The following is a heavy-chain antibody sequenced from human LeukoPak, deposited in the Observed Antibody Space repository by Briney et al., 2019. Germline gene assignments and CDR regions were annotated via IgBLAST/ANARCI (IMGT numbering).Heavy chain of an antibody. J-gene: IGHJ4*02. V-gene: IGHV3-30-3*01. CDR1: GFTFSSYA. Sequence: PGGSLRLSCAASGFTFSSYAMHWVRQAPGKGLEWVAVISYDGSNKYYADSVKGRFTISRDNSKNTLYLQMNSLRAGDTAVYYCASGRNAFTTVTTAPFDYWGQGTLVTVSS. CDR3: ASGRNAFTTVTTAPFDY. D-gene: IGHD4-17*01. CDR2: ISYDGSNK.